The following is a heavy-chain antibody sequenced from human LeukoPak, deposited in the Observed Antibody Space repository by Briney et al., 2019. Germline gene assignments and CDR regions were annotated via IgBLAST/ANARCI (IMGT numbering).Heavy chain of an antibody. CDR1: GYTFTNYG. Sequence: ASVRVSCKASGYTFTNYGVSWVRQAPGQGLEWMGWISATNGNTNYAQSLQNRVTMTTDTSTSTAYMELRSLRSDDTAVYYCARDRAVVVIAAPGYWGQGTLVTVSS. D-gene: IGHD2-15*01. CDR2: ISATNGNT. V-gene: IGHV1-18*01. CDR3: ARDRAVVVIAAPGY. J-gene: IGHJ4*02.